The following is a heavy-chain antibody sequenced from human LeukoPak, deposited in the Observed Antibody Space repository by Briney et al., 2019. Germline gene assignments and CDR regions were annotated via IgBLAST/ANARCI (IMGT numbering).Heavy chain of an antibody. D-gene: IGHD6-13*01. V-gene: IGHV4-4*07. CDR3: ARDVVAAAGSWDY. J-gene: IGHJ4*02. CDR1: GGPSVGFY. CDR2: IYTSGST. Sequence: SETFPSTSMFLGGPSVGFYGSWFRSPPGRERSGIGRIYTSGSTNYNPSLKSRVTMSVDTSKNQFSLNLSSVTAADTAVYYCARDVVAAAGSWDYWGQGTLVTVSS.